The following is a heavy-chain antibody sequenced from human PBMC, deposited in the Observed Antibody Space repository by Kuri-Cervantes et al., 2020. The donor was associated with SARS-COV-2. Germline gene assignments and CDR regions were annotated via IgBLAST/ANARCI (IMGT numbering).Heavy chain of an antibody. Sequence: GESLKISCAASGFTFSSYSMNWVRQAPGKGLEWVSSISSSSSYIYYADSVKGRFTISRDNAKNSLYPQMNSLRAEDTAVYYCARVHKAGATYYYYYMDVWGKGTTVTVSS. CDR1: GFTFSSYS. J-gene: IGHJ6*03. D-gene: IGHD1-26*01. CDR3: ARVHKAGATYYYYYMDV. V-gene: IGHV3-21*01. CDR2: ISSSSSYI.